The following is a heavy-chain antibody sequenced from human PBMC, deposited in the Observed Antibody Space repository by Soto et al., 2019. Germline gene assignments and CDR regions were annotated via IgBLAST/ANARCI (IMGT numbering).Heavy chain of an antibody. CDR3: AKENTEDAFDI. Sequence: GGSLRLSCAASGFTFDDYAMHWVRQAPGKGLEWVSGISWNSGSIGYADSVKGRFTISRDNAKNSLYLQMNSLRAEDTALYYCAKENTEDAFDIWGRGTMVTVSS. V-gene: IGHV3-9*01. CDR1: GFTFDDYA. CDR2: ISWNSGSI. J-gene: IGHJ3*02. D-gene: IGHD4-17*01.